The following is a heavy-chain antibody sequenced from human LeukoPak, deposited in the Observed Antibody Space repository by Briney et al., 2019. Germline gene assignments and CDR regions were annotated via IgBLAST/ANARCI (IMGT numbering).Heavy chain of an antibody. CDR1: GGSISSSGFY. CDR2: VYYSGTT. D-gene: IGHD1-26*01. Sequence: PSETLSLTCSVSGGSISSSGFYWVWIRQPPGKGLEWIGTVYYSGTTYYNPSLKSRVTISVDTSKNQFSLKLSSVTAADTAVYYCARQYSGSHDYWGLGTLVTVSS. CDR3: ARQYSGSHDY. J-gene: IGHJ4*02. V-gene: IGHV4-39*01.